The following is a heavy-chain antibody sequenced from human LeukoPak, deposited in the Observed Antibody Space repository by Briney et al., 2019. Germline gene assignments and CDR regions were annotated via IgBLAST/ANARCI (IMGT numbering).Heavy chain of an antibody. D-gene: IGHD2-2*01. CDR1: GFTFSSHA. Sequence: PGGSLRLSCAASGFTFSSHAMGWVRQAPGKGLEWVSAIGGSGGSTYYADSVKGRFTISGDNSKNTLYLQMNSLRAEDTALYYCARGDRDLYCSSTSCYPVLGGQGTLVTVSS. V-gene: IGHV3-23*01. CDR2: IGGSGGST. CDR3: ARGDRDLYCSSTSCYPVL. J-gene: IGHJ4*02.